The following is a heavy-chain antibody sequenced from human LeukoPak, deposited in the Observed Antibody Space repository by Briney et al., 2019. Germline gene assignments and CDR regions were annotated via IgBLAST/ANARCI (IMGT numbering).Heavy chain of an antibody. CDR3: ARDLSGYFQH. CDR1: GFTFSSYG. J-gene: IGHJ1*01. D-gene: IGHD3-16*01. Sequence: TGGALRLSCAASGFTFSSYGMHWVRQAPGKGPEWVAVIWYDGSNKYYADSVKGRFTISRDNSKNTLYLQMNSLRAEDTAVYYCARDLSGYFQHWGQGTLVTVSS. V-gene: IGHV3-33*01. CDR2: IWYDGSNK.